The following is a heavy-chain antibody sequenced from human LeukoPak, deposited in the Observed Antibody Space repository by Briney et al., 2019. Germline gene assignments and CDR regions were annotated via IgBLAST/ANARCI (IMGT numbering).Heavy chain of an antibody. D-gene: IGHD6-19*01. J-gene: IGHJ4*02. V-gene: IGHV1-2*02. Sequence: ASVKVSCKASGYTFTGYCMHWVRQSPGQGLEWMGWINPNSGGTKYAQKFQGRVTMTRDTSITTAYMEMNRLTSDDTAVYYYARPSLSGFIAVAGSLVFWGQGTLVTVTS. CDR2: INPNSGGT. CDR1: GYTFTGYC. CDR3: ARPSLSGFIAVAGSLVF.